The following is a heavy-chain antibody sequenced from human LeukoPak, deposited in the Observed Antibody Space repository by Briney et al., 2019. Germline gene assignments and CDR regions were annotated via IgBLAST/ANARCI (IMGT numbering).Heavy chain of an antibody. CDR1: GYTFTNYY. CDR2: INPSGGRT. CDR3: ARVGGGYDSDGGF. D-gene: IGHD5-12*01. V-gene: IGHV1-46*01. J-gene: IGHJ4*02. Sequence: ASVKVSCKAFGYTFTNYYMHWVRQAPGQGLEWMGIINPSGGRTSYAQKFQGRVTVTSDTSTNTVYMELSSLRSEDTAVYYCARVGGGYDSDGGFWGQGTLVTVYS.